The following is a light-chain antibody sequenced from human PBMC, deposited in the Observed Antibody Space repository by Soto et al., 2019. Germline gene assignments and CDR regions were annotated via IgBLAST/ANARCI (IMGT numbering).Light chain of an antibody. Sequence: QSALTQPPSASGSPGQSVTISCTGTSSDVGGYNYVSWYQQHPGKAPKLMIYEVSKRPSGVPDRFSGSTSGNTASLTVSGLQAEDAADYYCSSYAGSNNLVVFGGGTKLTVL. V-gene: IGLV2-8*01. CDR2: EVS. J-gene: IGLJ2*01. CDR1: SSDVGGYNY. CDR3: SSYAGSNNLVV.